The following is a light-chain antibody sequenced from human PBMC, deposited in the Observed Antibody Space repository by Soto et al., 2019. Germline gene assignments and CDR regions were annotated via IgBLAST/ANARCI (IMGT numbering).Light chain of an antibody. V-gene: IGKV3-20*01. CDR3: EQYCDSAIT. Sequence: ETVLTQSPGTLSLSPGERATLSCRASQSVCSNFLAWFQQKPGQAPRLLIYGVSSRATGIPDRFSGSGSGTAFTLTISRLEPEDFAVYYCEQYCDSAITFGQGTRLDIK. J-gene: IGKJ5*01. CDR2: GVS. CDR1: QSVCSNF.